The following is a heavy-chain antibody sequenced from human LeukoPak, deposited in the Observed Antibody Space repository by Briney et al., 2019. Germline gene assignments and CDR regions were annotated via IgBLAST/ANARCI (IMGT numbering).Heavy chain of an antibody. CDR3: ASSMVRGVRNPNWFDP. CDR2: INHSGST. V-gene: IGHV4-34*01. J-gene: IGHJ5*02. Sequence: PSETLSLTCAVYGVSFSGYYWSWLRQPPGKGLEWIGEINHSGSTNYNPSLKSRVTISVDTSKNQFSLKLSSVTAADTAVYYCASSMVRGVRNPNWFDPWGQGTLVTVSS. D-gene: IGHD3-10*01. CDR1: GVSFSGYY.